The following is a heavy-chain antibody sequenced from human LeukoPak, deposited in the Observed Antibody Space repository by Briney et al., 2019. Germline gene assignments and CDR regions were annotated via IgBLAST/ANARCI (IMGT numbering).Heavy chain of an antibody. CDR2: IIPISGTA. CDR3: ARVLSDSSGYHTAYYFDY. J-gene: IGHJ4*02. D-gene: IGHD3-22*01. Sequence: SVKVSCKASGGTFSSYAISWVRQAPGQGLEWMGRIIPISGTANYAQKFQGRVTITTDESTSTAYMELSSLRSEDTAVYYCARVLSDSSGYHTAYYFDYWGQGTLVTVSS. CDR1: GGTFSSYA. V-gene: IGHV1-69*05.